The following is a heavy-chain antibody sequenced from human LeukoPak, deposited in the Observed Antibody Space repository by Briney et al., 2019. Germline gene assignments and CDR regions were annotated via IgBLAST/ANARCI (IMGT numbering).Heavy chain of an antibody. D-gene: IGHD2/OR15-2a*01. CDR3: ASWYYNEYYFDY. Sequence: PGGSLRLSCAASGFTVSSNYMSWVRQAPGKGLEWGSVIYSGGSTYYADSVKGRFTISRDNSKNTLYLQMNSLRAEDTAVYYCASWYYNEYYFDYWGQGTLVTVSS. CDR2: IYSGGST. CDR1: GFTVSSNY. V-gene: IGHV3-53*01. J-gene: IGHJ4*02.